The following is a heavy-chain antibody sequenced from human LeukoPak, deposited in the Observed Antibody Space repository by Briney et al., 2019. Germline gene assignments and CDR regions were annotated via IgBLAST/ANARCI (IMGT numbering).Heavy chain of an antibody. CDR1: GFTFSSYW. CDR2: IKQDGSEK. CDR3: ARGGRPYDFWSGYYQGAFDI. V-gene: IGHV3-7*01. Sequence: GGSLRLSCAASGFTFSSYWMSWVRQAPGKGLEWVANIKQDGSEKYYVDSVKGRFTISRDNAKNSLYLQMNSLRAEDTAVYYCARGGRPYDFWSGYYQGAFDIWGQGTMVTVSS. J-gene: IGHJ3*02. D-gene: IGHD3-3*01.